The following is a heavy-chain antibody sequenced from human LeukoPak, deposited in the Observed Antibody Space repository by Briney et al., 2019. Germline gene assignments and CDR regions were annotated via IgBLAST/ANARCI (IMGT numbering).Heavy chain of an antibody. CDR3: AREIVVVPAAIDYYYGMDV. D-gene: IGHD2-2*01. V-gene: IGHV3-7*01. CDR2: IKQDGSEK. Sequence: GGSLRLSCAAFGFTFSSYWMSWVRQAPGKGLEWVANIKQDGSEKYYVDSVKGRFTISRDNAKTSLYLQMNSLRAEDTAVYYCAREIVVVPAAIDYYYGMDVWGQGTTVTVSS. CDR1: GFTFSSYW. J-gene: IGHJ6*02.